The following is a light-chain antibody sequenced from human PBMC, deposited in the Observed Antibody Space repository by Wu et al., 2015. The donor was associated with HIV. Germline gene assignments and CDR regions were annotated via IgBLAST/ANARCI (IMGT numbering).Light chain of an antibody. CDR3: QQYGSSSYT. V-gene: IGKV3-20*01. CDR1: QSISGTH. J-gene: IGKJ2*01. Sequence: EIVLTQSPGTLSFSPGQRVTLSCRASQSISGTHLAWYQQKPGQAPRLLISGASTRATGIADRFSGRGSGTDFSLTISRLEPEDFAVYYCQQYGSSSYTFGQGTKLEIK. CDR2: GAS.